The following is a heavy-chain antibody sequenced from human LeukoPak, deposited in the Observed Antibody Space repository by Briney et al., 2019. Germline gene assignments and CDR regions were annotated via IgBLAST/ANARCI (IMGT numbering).Heavy chain of an antibody. CDR2: MHLDGST. CDR1: GGSITNNNW. D-gene: IGHD5/OR15-5a*01. CDR3: VTASSKSLPN. J-gene: IGHJ4*02. V-gene: IGHV4/OR15-8*02. Sequence: SSETLSLTCAVSGGSITNNNWWAWVRQPPTKGLEWIAEMHLDGSTNYNPSLKSRVTISIDKSRNQFSLTLTSVTAADTAIYYCVTASSKSLPNWGQGTLVTVSS.